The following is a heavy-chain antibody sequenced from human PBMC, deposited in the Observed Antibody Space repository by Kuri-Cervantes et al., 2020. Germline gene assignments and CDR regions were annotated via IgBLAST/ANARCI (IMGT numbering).Heavy chain of an antibody. Sequence: GGSLRLSCAASGFTFSSYSMNWVRQAPGKGLEWVSSISSSSSYIYYADSVKGRFTISRDNAKNSLYLQMNSLRAEDTAVYYCARGSSSFWYYYYMDVWGKGTTVTVSS. CDR3: ARGSSSFWYYYYMDV. CDR1: GFTFSSYS. CDR2: ISSSSSYI. V-gene: IGHV3-21*01. D-gene: IGHD6-6*01. J-gene: IGHJ6*03.